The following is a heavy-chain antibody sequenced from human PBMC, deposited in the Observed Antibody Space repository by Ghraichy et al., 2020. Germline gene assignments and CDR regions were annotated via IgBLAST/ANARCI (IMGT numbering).Heavy chain of an antibody. CDR1: GFTFRSYS. Sequence: GGSLRLSCATSGFTFRSYSMNWVRQAPGKGLEWVSIIGADAVTTYYADSVKGRFTVSRDNSENTLYLIMSGLRAEDTAVYYCAKGGHNTGYGFDPWGQGTLVTVSS. J-gene: IGHJ5*02. D-gene: IGHD5-12*01. CDR3: AKGGHNTGYGFDP. V-gene: IGHV3-23*01. CDR2: IGADAVTT.